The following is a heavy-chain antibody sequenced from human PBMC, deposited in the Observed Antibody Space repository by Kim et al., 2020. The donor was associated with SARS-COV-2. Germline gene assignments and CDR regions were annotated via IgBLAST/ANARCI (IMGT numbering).Heavy chain of an antibody. CDR1: GFTFDDYA. CDR3: AKKGASGWYLDFDY. CDR2: ISGDGGST. J-gene: IGHJ4*02. Sequence: GGSLRLSCAASGFTFDDYAMHWVRQAPGKGLEWVSLISGDGGSTYYADSVKGRFTISRDNRKNSLYLQMNSLRTEDTALYYCAKKGASGWYLDFDYWGQGTLVTVSS. D-gene: IGHD6-19*01. V-gene: IGHV3-43*02.